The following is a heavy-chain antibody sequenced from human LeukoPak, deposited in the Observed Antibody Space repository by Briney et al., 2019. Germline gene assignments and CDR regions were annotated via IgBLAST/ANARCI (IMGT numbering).Heavy chain of an antibody. Sequence: ASVKVSCKASGYIFTGYYMHWVRQAPGQGLEWMGWINPNRGGTNYAQKFQGRVTMTRDTSINTAYMELNRLTSDDTAPYYCARDVDHDDSTGKGLVDFWGQGTMVTVSS. CDR1: GYIFTGYY. D-gene: IGHD4-11*01. V-gene: IGHV1-2*02. CDR3: ARDVDHDDSTGKGLVDF. J-gene: IGHJ3*01. CDR2: INPNRGGT.